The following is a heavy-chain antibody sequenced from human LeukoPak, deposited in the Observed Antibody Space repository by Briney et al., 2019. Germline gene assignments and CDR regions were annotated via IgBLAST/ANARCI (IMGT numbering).Heavy chain of an antibody. D-gene: IGHD4-17*01. CDR2: IKQDGSEK. CDR1: GFTFSSYW. V-gene: IGHV3-7*01. J-gene: IGHJ3*02. CDR3: ATSYGDYPNDAFDI. Sequence: PGGSLRLSCAASGFTFSSYWMSWVRQAPGKGLEWVDNIKQDGSEKYYVDSVKGRFTISRDNAKNSLHLQMNSLRAEDTAVYYCATSYGDYPNDAFDIWGQGTMVTVSS.